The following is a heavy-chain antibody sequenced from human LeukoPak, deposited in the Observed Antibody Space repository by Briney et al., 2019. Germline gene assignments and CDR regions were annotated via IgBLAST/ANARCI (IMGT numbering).Heavy chain of an antibody. CDR3: AREVGTFDY. V-gene: IGHV3-23*01. J-gene: IGHJ4*02. Sequence: AGGSLRLSCAASGFSFSNYGMSWVRQAPGKGLEWVSSISGSGRSTYYADSVKGRFTISRDNSKNMLYLQMNSLRAEDTAVYYCAREVGTFDYWGQGALVTVSS. D-gene: IGHD1-26*01. CDR2: ISGSGRST. CDR1: GFSFSNYG.